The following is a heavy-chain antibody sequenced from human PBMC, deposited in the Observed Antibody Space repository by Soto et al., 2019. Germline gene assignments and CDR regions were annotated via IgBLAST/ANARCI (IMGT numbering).Heavy chain of an antibody. D-gene: IGHD6-13*01. V-gene: IGHV1-2*04. CDR2: INPNSGGT. J-gene: IGHJ6*02. CDR3: ARDRYSNSWTPDYYYYYGMDV. Sequence: ASVKVSCKASGYTFTGYYMHWVRQAPGQGLEWMGWINPNSGGTNYAQKFQGWVTMTRDTSISTAYMELSRLRSDDTAVYYCARDRYSNSWTPDYYYYYGMDVWGQGTTVTVSS. CDR1: GYTFTGYY.